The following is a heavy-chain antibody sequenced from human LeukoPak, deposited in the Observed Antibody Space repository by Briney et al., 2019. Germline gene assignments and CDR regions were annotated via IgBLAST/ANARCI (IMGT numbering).Heavy chain of an antibody. Sequence: PSQTLSLTCTVSGGSISSSRYYGGWIRQPPGKGLEWIGSKYYSGSTYCNPSLKNRVIISVDTSKNQFSLKLSSVTAADTAVYYCARNIAVAGRGDYMDVWGKGTTVTISS. CDR3: ARNIAVAGRGDYMDV. CDR1: GGSISSSRYY. V-gene: IGHV4-39*01. CDR2: KYYSGST. J-gene: IGHJ6*03. D-gene: IGHD6-19*01.